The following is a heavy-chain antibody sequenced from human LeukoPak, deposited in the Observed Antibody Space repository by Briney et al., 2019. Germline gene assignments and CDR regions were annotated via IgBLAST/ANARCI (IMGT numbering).Heavy chain of an antibody. CDR2: ICTSGST. V-gene: IGHV4-61*02. D-gene: IGHD3-22*01. Sequence: SETLSLTCTVSGGSISSGSYYWSWIRQPAGKGLEWIGRICTSGSTNYNPSLKSRVTISVDTSKNQFSLKLSSVTAADTAVYYCARYRGHYYDSSGYYWKAFDIWGQGTMVTVSS. CDR1: GGSISSGSYY. CDR3: ARYRGHYYDSSGYYWKAFDI. J-gene: IGHJ3*02.